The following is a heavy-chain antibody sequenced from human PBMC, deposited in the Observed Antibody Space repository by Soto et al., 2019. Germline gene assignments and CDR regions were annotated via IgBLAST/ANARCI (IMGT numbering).Heavy chain of an antibody. Sequence: QVQLVESGGGVVQPGRSLRLSCAVSGFTFSDYGMHWVRQAPGKGLEWVAVMSYAGTYKYYADSVKGRFTISRDLSGNTLFLQMNSLRLEDTAVYFCAIEMYPRTVLDSSSPWGDYWGQGTLVTVSS. CDR1: GFTFSDYG. D-gene: IGHD6-6*01. J-gene: IGHJ4*02. V-gene: IGHV3-30*03. CDR2: MSYAGTYK. CDR3: AIEMYPRTVLDSSSPWGDY.